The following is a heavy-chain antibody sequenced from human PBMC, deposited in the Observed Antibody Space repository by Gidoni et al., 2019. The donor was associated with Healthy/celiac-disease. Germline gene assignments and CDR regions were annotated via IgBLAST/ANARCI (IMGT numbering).Heavy chain of an antibody. CDR2: IYHSGST. Sequence: QVQLQESGPGLVKPSETLSLTCTVSGYSISSGYYWGWIRQPPGKGLEWIGSIYHSGSTYYNPSLKSRVTISVDTSKNQFSLKLSSVTAADTAVYYCARGAQVAGEFDYWGQGTLVTVSS. D-gene: IGHD6-19*01. V-gene: IGHV4-38-2*02. J-gene: IGHJ4*02. CDR1: GYSISSGYY. CDR3: ARGAQVAGEFDY.